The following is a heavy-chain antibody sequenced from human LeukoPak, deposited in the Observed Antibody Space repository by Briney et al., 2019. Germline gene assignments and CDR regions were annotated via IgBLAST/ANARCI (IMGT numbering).Heavy chain of an antibody. Sequence: PGRSLRLSCAASGFTFSSYAMHWVRQAPGTGLEWVAVISYDGSNKYYADPVKGRFTISRDNAKNSLFLQINSLRAEDTAVYYCSRLRGYSYGYGDYWGQGTLVTVSS. D-gene: IGHD5-18*01. J-gene: IGHJ4*02. CDR3: SRLRGYSYGYGDY. CDR2: ISYDGSNK. V-gene: IGHV3-30-3*01. CDR1: GFTFSSYA.